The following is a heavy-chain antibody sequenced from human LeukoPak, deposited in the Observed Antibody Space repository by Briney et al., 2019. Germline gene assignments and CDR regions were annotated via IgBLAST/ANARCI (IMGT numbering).Heavy chain of an antibody. CDR3: ARDDRPAGAYGLDV. D-gene: IGHD1-14*01. CDR2: IIPISGEP. J-gene: IGHJ6*02. V-gene: IGHV1-69*13. CDR1: GGTFSSYA. Sequence: SVKVSCKASGGTFSSYAISWVRQAPGQGLEWMGRIIPISGEPKYAQKFQGRVTITADESTSTAYMDLTSLRSEDTAVYYCARDDRPAGAYGLDVWGQGTTVTVSS.